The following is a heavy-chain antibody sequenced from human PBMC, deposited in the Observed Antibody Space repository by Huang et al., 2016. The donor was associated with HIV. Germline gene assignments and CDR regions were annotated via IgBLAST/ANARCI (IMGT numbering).Heavy chain of an antibody. CDR3: ARLPGSITMIRGVITDPY. V-gene: IGHV4-39*01. Sequence: QLQLQESGPGLVKPSETLSLTCTVSGGSIRSGNYYWGWIRQPPGKGLEWIGSIYYSGSTYYNPALKSRVTITVDTSKNQFSLKMRSVTAADTAVYYCARLPGSITMIRGVITDPYWGQGTLVTVSS. CDR2: IYYSGST. D-gene: IGHD3-10*01. CDR1: GGSIRSGNYY. J-gene: IGHJ4*02.